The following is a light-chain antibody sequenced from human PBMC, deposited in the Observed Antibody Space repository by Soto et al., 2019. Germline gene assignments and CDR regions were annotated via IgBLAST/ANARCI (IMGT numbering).Light chain of an antibody. Sequence: QSVLTQPPSVSGAPGQRVTISCTGSSSNIGAGYDVHWYQQLPGTAPKLLIYGNNNRPSGVPDRFSGSKSGTSASLAITGLQADDEADYYCQSYDSRLSGSVFGGGTKVTVL. CDR2: GNN. CDR3: QSYDSRLSGSV. J-gene: IGLJ2*01. V-gene: IGLV1-40*01. CDR1: SSNIGAGYD.